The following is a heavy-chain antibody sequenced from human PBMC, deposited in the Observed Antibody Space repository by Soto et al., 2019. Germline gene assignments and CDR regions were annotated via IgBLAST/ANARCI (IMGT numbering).Heavy chain of an antibody. Sequence: GASVKVSCKASGYTFTSYGISWVRQAPGQGLEWMGWISAYNGNTNYAQKHQGRVTMTTDTSTSTAYMELRSLRSDDTAVYYCARDRAGLRYFGRALYYYGMDVWGQGTTVTVSS. CDR2: ISAYNGNT. D-gene: IGHD3-9*01. CDR3: ARDRAGLRYFGRALYYYGMDV. CDR1: GYTFTSYG. J-gene: IGHJ6*02. V-gene: IGHV1-18*01.